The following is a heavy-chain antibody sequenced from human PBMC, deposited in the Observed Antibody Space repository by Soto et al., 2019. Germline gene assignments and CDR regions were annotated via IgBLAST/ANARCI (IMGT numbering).Heavy chain of an antibody. Sequence: PGESLKISCKGSGYSFTSYWISWVRQMPGKGLEWMGRIDPSDSYTNYSPSFQGHVTISADKSISTAYLQWSSLKASDTAMYYCASRGYSYGYSGYYYYGMDVWGQGTTVTVSS. CDR2: IDPSDSYT. J-gene: IGHJ6*02. CDR1: GYSFTSYW. CDR3: ASRGYSYGYSGYYYYGMDV. V-gene: IGHV5-10-1*01. D-gene: IGHD5-18*01.